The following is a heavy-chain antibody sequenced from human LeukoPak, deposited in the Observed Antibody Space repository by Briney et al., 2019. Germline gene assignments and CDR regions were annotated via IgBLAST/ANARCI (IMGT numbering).Heavy chain of an antibody. CDR3: ARDIRAAVLRYFDWFNGMDV. J-gene: IGHJ6*02. CDR2: MYSGGSI. Sequence: GGSLRLSCAASGFAVSDHYMNWVRQAPGKGLEWVSVMYSGGSIYYADSVKGRFTISRDNSKNSLYLQMNSLRAEDTAVYYCARDIRAAVLRYFDWFNGMDVWGQGTTVTVSS. V-gene: IGHV3-53*01. CDR1: GFAVSDHY. D-gene: IGHD3-9*01.